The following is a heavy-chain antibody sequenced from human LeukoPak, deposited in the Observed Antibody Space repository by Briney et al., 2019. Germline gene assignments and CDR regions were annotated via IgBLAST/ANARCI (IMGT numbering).Heavy chain of an antibody. J-gene: IGHJ4*02. CDR2: INHSGSA. D-gene: IGHD6-13*01. CDR1: GGSFNDYS. CDR3: ARLGLYTSSWYRYYYFDY. Sequence: SETLSLTCGVHGGSFNDYSWTWIRQSPGKGLEWIGEINHSGSATYNASLKSRFTMSVDASKNQFTLRLSSVTAADTAEYNCARLGLYTSSWYRYYYFDYWGQGTLVTVSS. V-gene: IGHV4-34*01.